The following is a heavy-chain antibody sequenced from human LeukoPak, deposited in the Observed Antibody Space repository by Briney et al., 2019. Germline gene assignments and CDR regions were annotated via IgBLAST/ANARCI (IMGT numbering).Heavy chain of an antibody. CDR2: ISYDGSNK. CDR3: ARGGTAVAGTEDAFDI. D-gene: IGHD6-19*01. Sequence: PGGSLRLSCAASGFTFSSYAMHWVRQAPGKGLEWVAVISYDGSNKYYADSVKGRFTISRDNAKNSLYLQMNSLRAEDTAVYYCARGGTAVAGTEDAFDIWGQGTMVTVSS. V-gene: IGHV3-30-3*01. CDR1: GFTFSSYA. J-gene: IGHJ3*02.